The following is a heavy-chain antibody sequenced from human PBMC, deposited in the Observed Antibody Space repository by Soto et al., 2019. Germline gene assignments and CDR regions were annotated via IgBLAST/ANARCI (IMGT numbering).Heavy chain of an antibody. Sequence: PSETLSLTCTVSGGSISSGGYYWSWIRHHPGKGLEWIGYIFYSGSTFYSPSLKGRVTISVDTARNQFSLNLRSVTAADTAVYYCARVRSGTYYYYYYGMDVWGQGTTVTVSS. V-gene: IGHV4-31*03. CDR1: GGSISSGGYY. D-gene: IGHD3-3*01. CDR2: IFYSGST. J-gene: IGHJ6*02. CDR3: ARVRSGTYYYYYYGMDV.